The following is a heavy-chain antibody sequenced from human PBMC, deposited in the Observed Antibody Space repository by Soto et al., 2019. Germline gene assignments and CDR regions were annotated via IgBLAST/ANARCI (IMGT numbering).Heavy chain of an antibody. CDR1: GYTFTSYG. CDR3: XXNXGDXSTNF. V-gene: IGHV1-18*04. Sequence: QVQLIQSAPEVKRPGASVRVSCRASGYTFTSYGLNWVRRAPGQGLEWMGRIASHDGSTVSAQSFQGRLTLTRDTFTNTAYLELGALTSDDTGLXFXXXNXGDXSTNFWGQGTLVTVSS. CDR2: IASHDGST. J-gene: IGHJ4*02. D-gene: IGHD3-22*01.